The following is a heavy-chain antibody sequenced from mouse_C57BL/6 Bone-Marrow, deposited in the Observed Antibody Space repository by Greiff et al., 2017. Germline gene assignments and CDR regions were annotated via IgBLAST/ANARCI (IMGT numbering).Heavy chain of an antibody. V-gene: IGHV1-50*01. Sequence: VQLQQPGAELVKPGASVKLSCKASGYTFTSYWMQWVKQRPGQGLEWIGEIDPSDSYTNYNQKFKGKATLTVDTSSSTAYMQLSSLTSEDSAVYYCAREDLSYSYGSSWDYWGQGTTLTVSS. J-gene: IGHJ2*01. CDR1: GYTFTSYW. CDR2: IDPSDSYT. D-gene: IGHD1-1*01. CDR3: AREDLSYSYGSSWDY.